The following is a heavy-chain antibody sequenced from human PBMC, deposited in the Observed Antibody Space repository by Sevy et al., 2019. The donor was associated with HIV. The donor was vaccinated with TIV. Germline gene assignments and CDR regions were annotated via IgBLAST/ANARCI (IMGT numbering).Heavy chain of an antibody. V-gene: IGHV1-46*01. CDR2: IHPSGGRT. CDR1: GYTFTNYY. D-gene: IGHD3-22*01. CDR3: SMGNYYDNSGFPLYYFDY. J-gene: IGHJ4*02. Sequence: ASVKVSCKASGYTFTNYYLHWVRQAPGQGLEWMGIIHPSGGRTSYAQKFQGRVTMTSDTSTTTVYMDLSSLRSEDTAVYYCSMGNYYDNSGFPLYYFDYWGRGTPVTVSS.